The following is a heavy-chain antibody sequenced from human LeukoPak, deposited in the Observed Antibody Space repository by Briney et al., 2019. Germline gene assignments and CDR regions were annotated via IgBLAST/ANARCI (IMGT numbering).Heavy chain of an antibody. CDR1: GASMSSYY. CDR3: ARGEAGGDGYKTNFDY. V-gene: IGHV4-59*12. J-gene: IGHJ4*02. CDR2: IYHSGST. D-gene: IGHD5-12*01. Sequence: SETLSLTCTVSGASMSSYYWNWVRQPPGKGLEWVGYIYHSGSTNYNPSLKSRVTRSVDTSKNQFSLKLSSVTAADTAVYYCARGEAGGDGYKTNFDYWGQGALVTVSS.